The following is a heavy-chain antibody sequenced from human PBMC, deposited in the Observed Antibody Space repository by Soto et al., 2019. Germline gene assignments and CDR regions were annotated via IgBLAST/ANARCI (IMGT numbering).Heavy chain of an antibody. V-gene: IGHV4-61*03. Sequence: PETLSLTCIVSGDSVTSGSYYWTWLRQPPGKGLEWIGYISYTGRTKYNPSLQSRVTISVDTSKNDFSLNLSSVTAADTAVYFCAREWGLLPYYVMNVWGHGTAVTVSS. J-gene: IGHJ6*02. D-gene: IGHD7-27*01. CDR1: GDSVTSGSYY. CDR2: ISYTGRT. CDR3: AREWGLLPYYVMNV.